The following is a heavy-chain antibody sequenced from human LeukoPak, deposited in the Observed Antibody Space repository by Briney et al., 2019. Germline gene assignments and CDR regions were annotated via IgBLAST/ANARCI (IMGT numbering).Heavy chain of an antibody. Sequence: PSETLSLTCAVYGGSFSGYYWSWIRQPPGKGLEWIGEINHSGSTNYNPSLKSRVTISVDTSKNQFSLKLSSVTAADTAVYYCARDDGLSVGATARLSYYGMDVWGQGTTVTVSS. CDR1: GGSFSGYY. J-gene: IGHJ6*02. CDR2: INHSGST. CDR3: ARDDGLSVGATARLSYYGMDV. V-gene: IGHV4-34*01. D-gene: IGHD1-26*01.